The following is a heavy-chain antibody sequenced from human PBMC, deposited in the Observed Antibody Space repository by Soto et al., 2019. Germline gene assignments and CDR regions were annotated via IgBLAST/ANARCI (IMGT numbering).Heavy chain of an antibody. CDR2: IYYSGST. V-gene: IGHV4-31*03. CDR1: GGSISSGGYY. J-gene: IGHJ4*02. D-gene: IGHD4-17*01. Sequence: SETLSLTCTVSGGSISSGGYYWSWIRQHPGKGLEWIGYIYYSGSTYYNPSLKSRVTISVDTSKNQFSLKLSSVTAADTAVYYCASADYGDYASYFDYWGQGTLVTVTS. CDR3: ASADYGDYASYFDY.